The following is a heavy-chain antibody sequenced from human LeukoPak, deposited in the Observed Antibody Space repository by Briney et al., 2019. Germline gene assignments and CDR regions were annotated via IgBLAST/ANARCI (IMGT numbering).Heavy chain of an antibody. Sequence: ASVKVSCKASGYTFTSYDINWVRQATGQGLEWMGWMNPNSGNTGYAQKFQGRVTITRNTSISTAYMELSSLRSEDTAVYYCAGSRSWYAQYYFDYWGQGTLVTVSS. J-gene: IGHJ4*02. V-gene: IGHV1-8*03. D-gene: IGHD6-13*01. CDR1: GYTFTSYD. CDR3: AGSRSWYAQYYFDY. CDR2: MNPNSGNT.